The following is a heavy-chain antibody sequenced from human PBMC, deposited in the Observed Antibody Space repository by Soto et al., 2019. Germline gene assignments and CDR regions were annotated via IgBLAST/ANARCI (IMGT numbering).Heavy chain of an antibody. CDR3: AGGSGHYRPFDS. J-gene: IGHJ4*02. Sequence: GGSLRLSCAASGFSLSSQWVHWIRQAPGKGLEWVSRIDPDGNTVYADSVKGRFTISRDNSKNTMYLQMNSLRAEDTAVYYCAGGSGHYRPFDSWDQGTLVTVSS. CDR2: IDPDGNT. D-gene: IGHD3-22*01. CDR1: GFSLSSQW. V-gene: IGHV3-66*02.